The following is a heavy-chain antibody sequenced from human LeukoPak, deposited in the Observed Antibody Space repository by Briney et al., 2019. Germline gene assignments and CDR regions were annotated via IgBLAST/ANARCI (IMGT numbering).Heavy chain of an antibody. V-gene: IGHV1-46*01. J-gene: IGHJ4*02. CDR3: ASQDAGYSSSWYVLNDEGSYFDY. CDR1: GYTFTSYY. D-gene: IGHD6-13*01. Sequence: ASVKVSCTASGYTFTSYYMHWVRQAPGQGLEWMGIINPSGGSTSYAQKFQGRVTMTRDMSTSTVYMELSSLRSEDTAVYYCASQDAGYSSSWYVLNDEGSYFDYWGQGTLVTVSS. CDR2: INPSGGST.